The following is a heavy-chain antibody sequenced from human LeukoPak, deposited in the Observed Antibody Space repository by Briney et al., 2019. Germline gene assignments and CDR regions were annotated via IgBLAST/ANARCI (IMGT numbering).Heavy chain of an antibody. V-gene: IGHV3-30*02. D-gene: IGHD3-10*02. Sequence: GGSLRLSCAASGFIFSSYGMHWVRQAPGKGLEWVAFIRYDGSIKYYADSVKGRFTISRDNSKNTLFLQMNSLRAEDTAVYYCAELGITMIGGVWGKGTTVTISS. CDR2: IRYDGSIK. J-gene: IGHJ6*04. CDR3: AELGITMIGGV. CDR1: GFIFSSYG.